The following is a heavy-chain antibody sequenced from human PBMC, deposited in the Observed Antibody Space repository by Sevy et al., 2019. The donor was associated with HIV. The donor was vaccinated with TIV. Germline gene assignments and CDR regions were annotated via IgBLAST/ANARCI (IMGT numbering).Heavy chain of an antibody. Sequence: ASVKVSCKASGFTFTSSAMQWVRQARGQRLEWIGWIVVGSGNTNYAQKFQERVTITRDMSTSTAYMELSSLRSEDTAVYYCAADPLQYEAFDIWGQGTMVTASS. J-gene: IGHJ3*02. CDR1: GFTFTSSA. CDR3: AADPLQYEAFDI. D-gene: IGHD4-4*01. V-gene: IGHV1-58*02. CDR2: IVVGSGNT.